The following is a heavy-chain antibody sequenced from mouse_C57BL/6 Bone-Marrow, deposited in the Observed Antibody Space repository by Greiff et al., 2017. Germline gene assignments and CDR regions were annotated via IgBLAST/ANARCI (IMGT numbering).Heavy chain of an antibody. CDR3: AGYGNYHAMDY. CDR1: GYTFTSYW. V-gene: IGHV1-64*01. J-gene: IGHJ4*01. Sequence: QVQLQQPGAELVKPGASVKLSCKASGYTFTSYWMHWVKQRPGQGLEWIGMIHPNSGSTNYNEKFKGKATLTVDKSSSTAYMQLSSLTSEDSAVYYCAGYGNYHAMDYWGQGTSVTVSS. CDR2: IHPNSGST. D-gene: IGHD2-1*01.